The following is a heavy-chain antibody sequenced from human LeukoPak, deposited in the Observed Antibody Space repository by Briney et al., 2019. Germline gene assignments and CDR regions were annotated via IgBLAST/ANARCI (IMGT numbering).Heavy chain of an antibody. V-gene: IGHV4-59*01. CDR3: ARDPGYCTNGVCQKWFDP. J-gene: IGHJ5*02. D-gene: IGHD2-8*01. CDR1: GGSISSYY. Sequence: SETLSLTCTVSGGSISSYYWSWIRQPPGKGLEWIEHIYYSGSTNYNPSLKSRVTISVDTSKNQFSLKLSSVTAADTAVYYCARDPGYCTNGVCQKWFDPWGQGTLVTVSS. CDR2: IYYSGST.